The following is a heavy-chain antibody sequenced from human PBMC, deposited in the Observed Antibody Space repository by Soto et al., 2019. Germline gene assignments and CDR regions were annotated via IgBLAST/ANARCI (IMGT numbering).Heavy chain of an antibody. V-gene: IGHV1-24*01. D-gene: IGHD1-7*01. Sequence: GASVKVSCKVSGYTLTELFMHWVRQAPGKGLEWMGGFDPEDGETIYAQKFQGRVTMTEDTSTDTAYMELSSLRSEDMAVYYCATPPGITGTTLDYWGQGTLVTVS. CDR3: ATPPGITGTTLDY. CDR1: GYTLTELF. J-gene: IGHJ4*02. CDR2: FDPEDGET.